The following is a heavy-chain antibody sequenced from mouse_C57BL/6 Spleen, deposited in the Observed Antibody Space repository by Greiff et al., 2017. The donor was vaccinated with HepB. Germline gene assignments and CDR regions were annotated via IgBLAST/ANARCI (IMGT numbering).Heavy chain of an antibody. J-gene: IGHJ4*01. V-gene: IGHV5-17*01. CDR2: ISSGSSTI. CDR3: ARLELGYYAMDY. Sequence: EVNLVESGGGLVKPGGSLKLSCAASGFTFSDYGMHWVRQAPEKGLEWVAYISSGSSTIYYADTVKGRFTISRDNAKNTLFLQMTSLRSEDTAMYYCARLELGYYAMDYWGQGTSVTVSS. D-gene: IGHD4-1*01. CDR1: GFTFSDYG.